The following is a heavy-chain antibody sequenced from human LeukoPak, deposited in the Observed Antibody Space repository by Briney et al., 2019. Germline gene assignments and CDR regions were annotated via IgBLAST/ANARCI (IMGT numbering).Heavy chain of an antibody. CDR2: IYYSGST. J-gene: IGHJ5*02. CDR1: GGSISSSSYY. V-gene: IGHV4-39*07. Sequence: SETLSLTRTVSGGSISSSSYYWGWIRQPPGKGLEWIGSIYYSGSTYYNPSLKSRVTISVDTSKNQFSLKLSSVTAADTAVYYCARDRDGGYHRRGENYNWFDPWGQGTLVTVSS. D-gene: IGHD5-12*01. CDR3: ARDRDGGYHRRGENYNWFDP.